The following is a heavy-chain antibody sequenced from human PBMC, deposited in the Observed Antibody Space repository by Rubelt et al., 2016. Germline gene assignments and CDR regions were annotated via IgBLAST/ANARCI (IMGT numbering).Heavy chain of an antibody. CDR1: GYTLTELS. Sequence: KVSGYTLTELSMHWVRQAPGKGLEWMGGFDPEDGETIYAQKFQGRVTMTEDTSTDTAYIELSSLRSEDTAVYYCARGTNEDIVLMVYAKEDWFDPWGQGTLVTVSS. CDR3: ARGTNEDIVLMVYAKEDWFDP. J-gene: IGHJ5*02. D-gene: IGHD2-8*01. V-gene: IGHV1-24*01. CDR2: FDPEDGET.